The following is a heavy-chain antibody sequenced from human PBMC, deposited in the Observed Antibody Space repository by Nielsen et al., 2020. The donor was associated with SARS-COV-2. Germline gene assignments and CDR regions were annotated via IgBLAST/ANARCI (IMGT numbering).Heavy chain of an antibody. Sequence: GGSLRLSCAASGFTFDDYATHWVRQAPGKGLEWVSGISWNSGSIGYADSVKGRFTISRDNAKNSLYLQMNSLRAEDTALYYCVRIDSSGYTSGYWGQGTLVTVSS. CDR2: ISWNSGSI. V-gene: IGHV3-9*01. D-gene: IGHD3-22*01. CDR1: GFTFDDYA. CDR3: VRIDSSGYTSGY. J-gene: IGHJ4*02.